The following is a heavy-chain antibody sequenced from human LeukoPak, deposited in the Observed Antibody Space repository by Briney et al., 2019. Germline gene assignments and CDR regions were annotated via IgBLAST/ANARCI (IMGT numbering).Heavy chain of an antibody. J-gene: IGHJ6*02. D-gene: IGHD3-10*01. V-gene: IGHV3-48*03. CDR2: ISSSGNTI. CDR3: ARGGGYYGSGSLHYYYYGMDV. CDR1: GFTFSSYA. Sequence: GGSLRLSCAASGFTFSSYAVNWVRQAPGKGLEWVSYISSSGNTIYYADSVKGRFTISRDNAKNSLYLQMNSLRAEDTAVYYCARGGGYYGSGSLHYYYYGMDVWGQGTTVTVSS.